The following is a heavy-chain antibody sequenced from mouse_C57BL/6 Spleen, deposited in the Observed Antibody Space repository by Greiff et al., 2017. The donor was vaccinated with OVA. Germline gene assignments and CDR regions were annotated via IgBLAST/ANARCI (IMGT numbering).Heavy chain of an antibody. CDR3: ARFYYGSRTRGYFDY. CDR1: GYTFTSYW. J-gene: IGHJ2*01. CDR2: IDPSDSYT. Sequence: QVQLQQSGAELVKPGASVKLSCKASGYTFTSYWMQWVKQRPGQGLEWIGEIDPSDSYTNYNQKFKGKATLTVDTSSSTAYMQLSSLTSEDSAVYYCARFYYGSRTRGYFDYWGQGTTLTVSS. V-gene: IGHV1-50*01. D-gene: IGHD1-1*01.